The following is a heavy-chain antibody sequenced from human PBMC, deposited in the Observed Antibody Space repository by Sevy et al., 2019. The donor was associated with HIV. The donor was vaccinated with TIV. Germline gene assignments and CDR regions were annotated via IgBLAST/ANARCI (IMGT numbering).Heavy chain of an antibody. V-gene: IGHV3-11*01. J-gene: IGHJ4*02. CDR1: GFTFSDYY. CDR2: ISSSGSTI. D-gene: IGHD2-21*01. CDR3: ARDNAVEVNFDY. Sequence: GGSLRLSCAASGFTFSDYYMSWIRQAPGKGLEWVSYISSSGSTIYYADSVKGRFTISRDNAKNSLYLQMNSLRVEDTAVYYCARDNAVEVNFDYWGQGTLVTVSS.